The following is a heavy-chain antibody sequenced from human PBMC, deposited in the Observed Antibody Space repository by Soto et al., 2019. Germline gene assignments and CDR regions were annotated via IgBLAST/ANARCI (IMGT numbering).Heavy chain of an antibody. Sequence: QVQLVQSGAEVKKPGSSVKVSCKASGGTFSSYAISWVRQAPGQGLEWMGGIIPIFGTANYAQKFQGRVTITGEESTSTAYMELSSLRSEGTGVYYCARGGCNVGLYYGMDVWGQGTTVTGSS. CDR2: IIPIFGTA. V-gene: IGHV1-69*01. J-gene: IGHJ6*02. D-gene: IGHD2-8*01. CDR1: GGTFSSYA. CDR3: ARGGCNVGLYYGMDV.